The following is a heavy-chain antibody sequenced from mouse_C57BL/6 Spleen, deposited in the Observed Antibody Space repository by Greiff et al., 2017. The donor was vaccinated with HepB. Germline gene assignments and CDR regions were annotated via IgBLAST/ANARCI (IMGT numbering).Heavy chain of an antibody. D-gene: IGHD3-2*02. CDR2: IDPSDSYT. CDR1: GYTFTSYW. V-gene: IGHV1-69*01. J-gene: IGHJ2*01. CDR3: ARTLDSSGYVYFDY. Sequence: QVQLQQPGAELVMPGASVKLSCKASGYTFTSYWMHWVKQRPGQGLEWIGEIDPSDSYTNYNQKFKGKSTLTVDKSSSTAYMQLSSLTSEDSAVYYCARTLDSSGYVYFDYWGQGTTLTVSS.